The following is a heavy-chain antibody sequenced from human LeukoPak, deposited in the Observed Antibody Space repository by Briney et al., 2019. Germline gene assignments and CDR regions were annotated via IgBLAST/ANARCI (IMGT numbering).Heavy chain of an antibody. CDR2: ISGSGGST. V-gene: IGHV3-23*01. D-gene: IGHD3-16*02. J-gene: IGHJ4*02. Sequence: GGSLRLSCAASGFTFSSYAMSWVRQAPGKGLEWVSAISGSGGSTYYADPVKGRFTISRDNSKNTLYLQMNSLRAEDTAVYYCAKYLGSYRYYFDYWGQGTLVTVSS. CDR1: GFTFSSYA. CDR3: AKYLGSYRYYFDY.